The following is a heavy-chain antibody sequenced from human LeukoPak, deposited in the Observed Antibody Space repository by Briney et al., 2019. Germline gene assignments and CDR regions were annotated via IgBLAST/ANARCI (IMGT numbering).Heavy chain of an antibody. J-gene: IGHJ4*02. CDR2: IRYDGSNK. Sequence: GGSLRLSCAASGFTFSSYGMHWVRQAPGKGLEWVAFIRYDGSNKYYADSVKGRFTISRDNSKNTLYQQMNSLRAEDTAVYYCAKAGSGSFNPPFDYWGQGTLVTVSS. D-gene: IGHD1-26*01. CDR1: GFTFSSYG. V-gene: IGHV3-30*02. CDR3: AKAGSGSFNPPFDY.